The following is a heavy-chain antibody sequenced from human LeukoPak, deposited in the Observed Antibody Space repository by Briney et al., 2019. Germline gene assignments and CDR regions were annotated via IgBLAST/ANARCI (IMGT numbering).Heavy chain of an antibody. CDR1: GGSISSSSYY. V-gene: IGHV4-39*07. CDR3: ARLNGPDHGWDWFDT. D-gene: IGHD1-14*01. Sequence: WETLTLTCTVSGGSISSSSYYWVCNPPPPGKGLEWIVSIYYSGRTYYNPSLKRRVNISVDTAKNQFSLKLSSVTAADTALYCCARLNGPDHGWDWFDTWGQGTLVTVSS. CDR2: IYYSGRT. J-gene: IGHJ5*02.